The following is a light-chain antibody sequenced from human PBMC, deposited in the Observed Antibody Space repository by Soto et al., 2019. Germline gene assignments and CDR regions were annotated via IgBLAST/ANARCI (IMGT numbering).Light chain of an antibody. CDR1: QTISGW. CDR2: KAS. V-gene: IGKV1-5*03. CDR3: QQYKSNRRT. Sequence: DIQMTHYPSTLSASVGDRVTISCRASQTISGWLAWYQQKPGKAPKLLISKASTLESGVPSRFSGSGSETDFILTINSLQPDDFATYYCQQYKSNRRTFGQGTKVAIK. J-gene: IGKJ1*01.